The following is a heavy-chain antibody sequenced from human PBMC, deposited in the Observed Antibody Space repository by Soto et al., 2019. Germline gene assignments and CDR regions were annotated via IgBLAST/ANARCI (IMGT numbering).Heavy chain of an antibody. CDR2: FDPEDGET. D-gene: IGHD6-19*01. J-gene: IGHJ4*02. Sequence: ASVKVSCKVSGYTLTELSMHWVRQAPGKGLEWMGGFDPEDGETIYAQKFQGRVTMTEDTSTDTAYMELSSLRSEDTAVYYCARVSKYSGGWYVLYYLDGWGQGTLVTVS. CDR1: GYTLTELS. CDR3: ARVSKYSGGWYVLYYLDG. V-gene: IGHV1-24*01.